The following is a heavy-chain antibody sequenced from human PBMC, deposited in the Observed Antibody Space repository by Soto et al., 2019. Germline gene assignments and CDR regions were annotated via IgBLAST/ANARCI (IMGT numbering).Heavy chain of an antibody. CDR1: NGSVYFYY. CDR3: TRVATAVPS. J-gene: IGHJ5*02. CDR2: IYYRGTT. V-gene: IGHV4-59*02. Sequence: SETLSLTCNVSNGSVYFYYWSWIRQPPGKELEWIGNIYYRGTTNYNPSLQGRVTMSIDTSKNQFSLMLTSVTAADTAVYYCTRVATAVPSWGRGVLVTVSS. D-gene: IGHD5-18*01.